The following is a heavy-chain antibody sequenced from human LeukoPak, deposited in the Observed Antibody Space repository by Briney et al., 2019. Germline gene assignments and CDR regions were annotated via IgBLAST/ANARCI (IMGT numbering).Heavy chain of an antibody. CDR3: ARPQGYQLLDFEY. CDR2: IYYSGST. Sequence: PSETLSLTCTVSGGSISSSSYYWGWIRQPPGKGLEWIGSIYYSGSTYYNPSLKSRVTISVDTSKNQFSLKLSSVTAADTAVNYCARPQGYQLLDFEYWGQGTLVTVSS. V-gene: IGHV4-39*01. CDR1: GGSISSSSYY. J-gene: IGHJ4*02. D-gene: IGHD2-2*01.